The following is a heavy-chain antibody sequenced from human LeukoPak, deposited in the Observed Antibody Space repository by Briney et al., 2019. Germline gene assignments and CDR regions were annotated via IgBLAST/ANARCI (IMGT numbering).Heavy chain of an antibody. CDR3: APSSGYYPYYFDY. V-gene: IGHV1-2*02. Sequence: ASVKVSCKASGYTFTGYYMHWVRLAPGQGLEWMGWINPNSGGTNYAQKFQGRVTMTRDTSISTAYMELSRLRSDDTAVYYCAPSSGYYPYYFDYWGQGTLVTVSS. D-gene: IGHD3-22*01. CDR2: INPNSGGT. J-gene: IGHJ4*02. CDR1: GYTFTGYY.